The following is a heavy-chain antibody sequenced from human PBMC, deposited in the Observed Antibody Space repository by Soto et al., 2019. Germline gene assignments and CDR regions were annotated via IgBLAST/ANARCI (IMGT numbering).Heavy chain of an antibody. Sequence: EVQLVESGGGLVQPGGSLRLSCAASGFTFSSYSMNWVRQAPGKGLEWVSYISSSSSTIYYADSVKGRFTISRDNAKNSLYLQMNSLRAEDTAVYYCARVFIAARRVAYYMDVWGKGTTATVSS. CDR3: ARVFIAARRVAYYMDV. J-gene: IGHJ6*03. CDR2: ISSSSSTI. D-gene: IGHD6-6*01. V-gene: IGHV3-48*01. CDR1: GFTFSSYS.